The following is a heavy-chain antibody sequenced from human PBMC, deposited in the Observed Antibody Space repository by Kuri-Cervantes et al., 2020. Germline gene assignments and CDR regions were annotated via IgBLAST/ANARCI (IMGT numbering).Heavy chain of an antibody. CDR3: ARVPGDQESNWFDP. Sequence: GESLKISCAASGFTFSSYGMHWVRQAPGKGLEWVAVIWYDGSNKYYADSVKGRFTISRDNSKNTLYLQMNSLRAEDTAVYYCARVPGDQESNWFDPWGQGTLVTVSS. V-gene: IGHV3-33*01. CDR2: IWYDGSNK. J-gene: IGHJ5*02. D-gene: IGHD2-21*02. CDR1: GFTFSSYG.